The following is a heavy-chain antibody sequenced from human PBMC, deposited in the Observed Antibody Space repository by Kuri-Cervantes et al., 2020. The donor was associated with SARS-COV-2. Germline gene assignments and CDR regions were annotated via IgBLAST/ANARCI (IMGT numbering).Heavy chain of an antibody. CDR1: GFTFSSYS. J-gene: IGHJ6*04. CDR2: INHSGST. CDR3: ARPNSPRCTSCYRMDV. D-gene: IGHD2-2*02. Sequence: GSLRLSCAASGFTFSSYSMNWVRQAPGKGLEWIGEINHSGSTNYNPSLKSRVTISVDTSSKQFSLNLSSVTTADTAVYYCARPNSPRCTSCYRMDVWGKGTTVTVSS. V-gene: IGHV4-34*01.